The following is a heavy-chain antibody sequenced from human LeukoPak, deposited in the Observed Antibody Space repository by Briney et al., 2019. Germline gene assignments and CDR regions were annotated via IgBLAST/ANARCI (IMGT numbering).Heavy chain of an antibody. V-gene: IGHV4-34*01. CDR1: GGSVSGYY. Sequence: SETLSLTCAVYGGSVSGYYWSWIRQPPGKGLEWIGEINHSGSTNYNPSLKSRFTISVDTSKNQFSLKLSSVTAADTAVYYCARDSAYGDYLGAFDIWGQGTMVTVSS. J-gene: IGHJ3*02. D-gene: IGHD4-17*01. CDR3: ARDSAYGDYLGAFDI. CDR2: INHSGST.